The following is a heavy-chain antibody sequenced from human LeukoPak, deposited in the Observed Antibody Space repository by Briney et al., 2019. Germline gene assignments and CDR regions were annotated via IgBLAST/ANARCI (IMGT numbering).Heavy chain of an antibody. V-gene: IGHV4-61*02. CDR2: IYASGST. CDR1: GDSITSGSYF. D-gene: IGHD3-22*01. J-gene: IGHJ4*02. Sequence: SQTLSLTCTVSGDSITSGSYFWSWIRQPAGKGLEWIGRIYASGSTNYNPSLKSRVTISIDTSKNQFSLNPSSVTAADTAVYYCARDRTHYFDTGGYNWGQGTLVTVSS. CDR3: ARDRTHYFDTGGYN.